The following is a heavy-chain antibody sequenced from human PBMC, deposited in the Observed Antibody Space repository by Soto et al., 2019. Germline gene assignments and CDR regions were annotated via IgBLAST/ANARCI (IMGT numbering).Heavy chain of an antibody. D-gene: IGHD6-13*01. CDR2: ISSYNGNT. V-gene: IGHV1-18*04. CDR1: GYTFTSYG. J-gene: IGHJ4*02. Sequence: QVQLVQSGAEVKKPGASVKVSCKASGYTFTSYGISWVRQAPGQGLEWMGWISSYNGNTNYAQKLQGRVTMTKDTSTSTAYMELRSLRSDDTAVYYCARAPAAAPLRRLQTFDYWGQGTLVTVSS. CDR3: ARAPAAAPLRRLQTFDY.